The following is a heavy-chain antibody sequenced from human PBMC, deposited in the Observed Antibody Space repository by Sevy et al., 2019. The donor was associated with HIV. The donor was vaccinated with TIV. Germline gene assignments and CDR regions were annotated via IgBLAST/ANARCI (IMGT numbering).Heavy chain of an antibody. D-gene: IGHD5-12*01. CDR2: IYYTGST. Sequence: SETLSLTCTVSGGSISVYYWSWIRQPPGKALEYIGDIYYTGSTNYNPSLKSRRTISVDTSKNQLSLKLSFVTAADTAAYYCARAPPVRSGDDSLNWFDPWGQGTLVTVSS. CDR3: ARAPPVRSGDDSLNWFDP. J-gene: IGHJ5*02. CDR1: GGSISVYY. V-gene: IGHV4-59*13.